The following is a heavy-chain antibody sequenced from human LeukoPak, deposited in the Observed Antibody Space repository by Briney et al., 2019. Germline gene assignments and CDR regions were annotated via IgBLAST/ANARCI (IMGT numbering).Heavy chain of an antibody. V-gene: IGHV1-69*05. CDR2: IIPIFGTA. CDR3: ARDGYSSSWYGSYWFDP. D-gene: IGHD6-13*01. J-gene: IGHJ5*02. Sequence: GASVKVSCKASRGAFSSYAIGWVRQAPGQGLEWMGRIIPIFGTANYAQKFQGRVTITTDEPTSTAYMELSSLRSEDTAVYYCARDGYSSSWYGSYWFDPWGQGTLVTVSS. CDR1: RGAFSSYA.